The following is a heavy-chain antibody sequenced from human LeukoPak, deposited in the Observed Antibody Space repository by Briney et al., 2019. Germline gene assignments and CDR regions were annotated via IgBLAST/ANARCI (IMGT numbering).Heavy chain of an antibody. CDR2: ISYDGSNK. CDR1: GGSISSSN. CDR3: ARAGGMVLHYYYYMDV. Sequence: LSLTCAVSGGSISSSNWWSWVRQSPGKGLEWVAVISYDGSNKYYADSVKGRFTISRDNSKNTLYLQMNSLRAEDTAVYYCARAGGMVLHYYYYMDVWGKGTTVTVSS. V-gene: IGHV3-30*03. D-gene: IGHD3-3*01. J-gene: IGHJ6*03.